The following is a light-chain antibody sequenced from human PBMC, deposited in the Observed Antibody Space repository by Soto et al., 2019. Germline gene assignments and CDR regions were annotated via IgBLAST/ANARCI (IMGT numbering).Light chain of an antibody. CDR3: CSYAGSSTLGV. Sequence: QAVVTQPASVSGSPGQSITISCTGTSSDVGSYNLASWYQQHPGKAPKLMIYEVTKRPSGVSNRFSGSKSGNTASLTISGLQAEDEADYYCCSYAGSSTLGVFGGGTKLTVL. J-gene: IGLJ3*02. CDR2: EVT. V-gene: IGLV2-23*02. CDR1: SSDVGSYNL.